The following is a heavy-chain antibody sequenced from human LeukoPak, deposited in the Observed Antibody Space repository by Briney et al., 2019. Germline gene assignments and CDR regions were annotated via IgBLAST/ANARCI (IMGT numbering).Heavy chain of an antibody. D-gene: IGHD4-17*01. CDR1: GDSIYSSSHY. CDR3: ARAPRTVTYAGGAFDI. J-gene: IGHJ3*02. V-gene: IGHV4-39*07. CDR2: IYYSGST. Sequence: NPSQTLSLTCTVSGDSIYSSSHYWGWIRQPPGKGLEWIGSIYYSGSTYYNPSLKSRVTISVDTSKNQFSLKLSSVTAADTAVYYCARAPRTVTYAGGAFDIWGQGTMVTVSS.